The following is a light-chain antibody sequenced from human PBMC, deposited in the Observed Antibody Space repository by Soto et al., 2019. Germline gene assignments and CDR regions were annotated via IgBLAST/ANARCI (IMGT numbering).Light chain of an antibody. CDR1: QGIRND. V-gene: IGKV1-6*01. CDR3: LQVYTYPWT. Sequence: IKLTQSPASLSASVGDRVPIPCGASQGIRNDVGWYQQKPGTAPKLLIYAASSLQSGVPSRFSGRGAGADCTLTISSLQPEDCATYYCLQVYTYPWTFGRGTKVDIK. CDR2: AAS. J-gene: IGKJ1*01.